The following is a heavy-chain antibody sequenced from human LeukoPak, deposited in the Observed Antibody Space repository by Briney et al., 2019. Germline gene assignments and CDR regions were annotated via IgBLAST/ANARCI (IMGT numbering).Heavy chain of an antibody. CDR1: GFTFDDYA. D-gene: IGHD6-19*01. CDR3: AKDPSSSIAVAAPPDY. V-gene: IGHV3-9*01. J-gene: IGHJ4*02. CDR2: ISWNSGSI. Sequence: GRSLRLSCAASGFTFDDYAMHWVRQAPGKGLEWVSGISWNSGSIGYADSVKGRLTNSRDNAKNSLYLQMNSLRAEDTALYYCAKDPSSSIAVAAPPDYWGQGTLSPSPQ.